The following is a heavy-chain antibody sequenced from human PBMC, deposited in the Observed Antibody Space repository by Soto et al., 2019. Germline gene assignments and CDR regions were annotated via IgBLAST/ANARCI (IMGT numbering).Heavy chain of an antibody. CDR1: GYTFTSYV. D-gene: IGHD6-13*01. Sequence: QVQLVQSGAEVKKPGASVKVSCKASGYTFTSYVISWVRQAPGQGLEWMGWISADNGNTKYAQKLQGRVTMTTDTSTSTAYMELRSLRSDDTAVYYCASYREQLVLYGMDVWGQGTTVTVSS. CDR2: ISADNGNT. CDR3: ASYREQLVLYGMDV. J-gene: IGHJ6*02. V-gene: IGHV1-18*01.